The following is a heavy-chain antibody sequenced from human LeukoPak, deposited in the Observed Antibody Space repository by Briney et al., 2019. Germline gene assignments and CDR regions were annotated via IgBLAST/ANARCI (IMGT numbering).Heavy chain of an antibody. V-gene: IGHV1-58*01. J-gene: IGHJ4*02. Sequence: SVKVSCKASGFTFTSSAVQWERQARGQRLEWIGWIVVGSGNTNYAQKFQERVTITRDMSTSTAYMELSSLRSEDTAVYYCAAPGYSSGWYDYWGQGTLVTVSS. CDR1: GFTFTSSA. D-gene: IGHD6-19*01. CDR2: IVVGSGNT. CDR3: AAPGYSSGWYDY.